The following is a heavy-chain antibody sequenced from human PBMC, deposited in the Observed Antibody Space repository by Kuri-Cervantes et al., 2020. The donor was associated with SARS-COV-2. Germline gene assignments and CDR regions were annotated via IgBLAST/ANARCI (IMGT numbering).Heavy chain of an antibody. CDR1: GYTFTGYY. D-gene: IGHD2-2*01. V-gene: IGHV1-2*02. J-gene: IGHJ6*02. CDR2: INPNSGGT. Sequence: ASVKVSCKASGYTFTGYYMHWVRQAPGQGLEWMGWINPNSGGTNYAQKFQGRVTMTRDTSISTAYMELSRLRSDDTAVYYCARDLRYCSSTSCSQSPYYYYYGMDVWGQGTTVTVSS. CDR3: ARDLRYCSSTSCSQSPYYYYYGMDV.